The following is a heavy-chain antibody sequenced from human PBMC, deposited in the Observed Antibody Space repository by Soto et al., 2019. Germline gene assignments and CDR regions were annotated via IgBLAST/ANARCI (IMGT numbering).Heavy chain of an antibody. Sequence: EVQLVESGGGLIQPGESLRLSCAASGFTVSISYMSWVRQAPGKGLEWVSTIYRDGSTYYAASVEGRFTISRDNSNNTLYLQMNSLRAEDTATYYFASGKGIGWYESSDYWGQGTVVTVSS. CDR2: IYRDGST. J-gene: IGHJ4*02. CDR1: GFTVSISY. V-gene: IGHV3-53*01. D-gene: IGHD6-19*01. CDR3: ASGKGIGWYESSDY.